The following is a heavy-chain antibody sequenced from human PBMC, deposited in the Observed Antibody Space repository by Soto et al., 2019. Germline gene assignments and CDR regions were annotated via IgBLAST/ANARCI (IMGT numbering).Heavy chain of an antibody. CDR2: IYYSGST. Sequence: SETLSLTCTVSGGSISSYYWSWIRQPPGKGLEWIGYIYYSGSTNYNPSLKSRVTISVDTSKNQFSLKLSSVTAADTAVYYCARATTYYYYYMDVWGKGTTVTVSS. CDR3: ARATTYYYYYMDV. D-gene: IGHD4-17*01. V-gene: IGHV4-59*01. CDR1: GGSISSYY. J-gene: IGHJ6*03.